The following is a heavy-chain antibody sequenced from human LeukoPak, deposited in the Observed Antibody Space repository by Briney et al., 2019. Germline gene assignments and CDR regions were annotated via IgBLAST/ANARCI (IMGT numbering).Heavy chain of an antibody. V-gene: IGHV6-1*01. CDR3: ARGGNNAFHI. CDR1: GDSVASNNAA. Sequence: SQTLSLTCAISGDSVASNNAAWNWIRQSPSRGLEWLGRTYYRSKWYNDNAVFVKGRIAINPDMSKNQFSLQLTSVTPEDTAVYYCARGGNNAFHIWGQGTMVTVSS. CDR2: TYYRSKWYN. J-gene: IGHJ3*02.